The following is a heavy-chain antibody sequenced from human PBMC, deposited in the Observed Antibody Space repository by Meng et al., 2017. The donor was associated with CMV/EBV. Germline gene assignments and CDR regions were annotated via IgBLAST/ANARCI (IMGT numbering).Heavy chain of an antibody. Sequence: GGSLRLSCAASDFTFSSYAMNWVRQAPGKGLEWVSIISDSGGITYYADSVEGRFTISRDNSKNTLYLQMNSLRAEDTAVYYCAKGRSIEAPGTRYFDCWGQGTLVTVSS. J-gene: IGHJ4*02. D-gene: IGHD6-13*01. CDR3: AKGRSIEAPGTRYFDC. CDR2: ISDSGGIT. CDR1: DFTFSSYA. V-gene: IGHV3-23*01.